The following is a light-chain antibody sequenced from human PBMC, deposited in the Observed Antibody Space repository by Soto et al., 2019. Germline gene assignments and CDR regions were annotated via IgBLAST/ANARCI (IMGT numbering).Light chain of an antibody. CDR2: GVS. CDR3: MQATQFPRT. V-gene: IGKV2-24*01. Sequence: DIVMTQTPLSSPVTLGQPASISCRSSQSLVHYNGNTYLSWLHQRPGQPPRLLIYGVSNRLSGVPDRFSGSGAGTDFTLKISRVEPEDVGVYYCMQATQFPRTFGQGTKVAIK. J-gene: IGKJ1*01. CDR1: QSLVHYNGNTY.